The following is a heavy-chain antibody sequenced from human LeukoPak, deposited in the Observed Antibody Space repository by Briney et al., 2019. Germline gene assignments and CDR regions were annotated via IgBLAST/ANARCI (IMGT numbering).Heavy chain of an antibody. CDR1: NGSFSGYY. D-gene: IGHD4-17*01. V-gene: IGHV4-34*01. Sequence: SETLSLTCTVYNGSFSGYYWTWIRQSPGTGLEWIGEISHSGYTNLNPSLKSRLTISLDTSKNHFSLRLNSLTAADTAVYFCAGHGFYGDSARRKFDPWGQGTLVTVSS. CDR3: AGHGFYGDSARRKFDP. CDR2: ISHSGYT. J-gene: IGHJ5*02.